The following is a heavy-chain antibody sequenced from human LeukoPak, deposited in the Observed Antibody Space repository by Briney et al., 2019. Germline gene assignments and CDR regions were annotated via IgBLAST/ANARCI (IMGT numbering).Heavy chain of an antibody. CDR3: ARDFCSGGSCHEDY. CDR1: GFPFSDYY. Sequence: GGSLRLSCAASGFPFSDYYMSWIRQAPGKGLEWVSYISGSGPTIFYADSVKGRFTISRDNAKNSLYLQMNSLRAEDTAVYYCARDFCSGGSCHEDYWGQGTLVTVSS. V-gene: IGHV3-11*01. CDR2: ISGSGPTI. J-gene: IGHJ4*02. D-gene: IGHD2-15*01.